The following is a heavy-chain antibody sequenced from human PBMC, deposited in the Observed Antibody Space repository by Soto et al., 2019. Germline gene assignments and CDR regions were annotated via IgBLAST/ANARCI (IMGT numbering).Heavy chain of an antibody. CDR2: IIPIFGTA. J-gene: IGHJ6*02. CDR1: GGTFSSYA. CDR3: ARGGVLDSYVLRFLEWSTYYYYGMDV. Sequence: ASVKVSCKASGGTFSSYAISWVRQAPGQGLEWMGGIIPIFGTANYAQKFQGRVTITADESTSTAYMELSSLRSEDTAVYYCARGGVLDSYVLRFLEWSTYYYYGMDVWGQGTTVTVSS. V-gene: IGHV1-69*13. D-gene: IGHD3-3*01.